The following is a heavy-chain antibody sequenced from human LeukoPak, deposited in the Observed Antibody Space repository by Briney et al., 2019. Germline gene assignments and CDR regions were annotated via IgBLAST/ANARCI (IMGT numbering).Heavy chain of an antibody. Sequence: PSQTLSLTCTVPGGSISSGSYYWSWIRQPAGKGLEWIGRIYTRGSTNYNPSLKSRVTISVDTSKNQFSLKLSSVTAADTAVYYWARERVAATNGFDYWGQGTLGTVSP. J-gene: IGHJ4*02. V-gene: IGHV4-61*02. CDR2: IYTRGST. CDR1: GGSISSGSYY. CDR3: ARERVAATNGFDY. D-gene: IGHD2-15*01.